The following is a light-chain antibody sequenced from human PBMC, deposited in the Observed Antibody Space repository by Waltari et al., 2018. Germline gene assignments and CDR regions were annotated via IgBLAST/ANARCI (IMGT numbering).Light chain of an antibody. Sequence: ETVLTQSPATLSLSPGERATLSCRASQSVTNKLAWYQQKHGQAPRLLFYGATSRATGIPDRFTVSGSGTDFSLTISSLEPEDFAIYYCQHYSNWPFTFGPGTKLDMK. CDR1: QSVTNK. CDR3: QHYSNWPFT. J-gene: IGKJ3*01. CDR2: GAT. V-gene: IGKV3-15*01.